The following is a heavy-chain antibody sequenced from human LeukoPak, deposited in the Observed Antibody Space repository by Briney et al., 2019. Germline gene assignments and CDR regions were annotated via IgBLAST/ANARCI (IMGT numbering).Heavy chain of an antibody. V-gene: IGHV3-23*01. Sequence: GGSLRLSCAASGFTFSSYAMGWVRQAPGKGLEWVSAISGSGGSTYYADSVKGRFTISRDNSKNTLYLQMNSLRAEDTAVYYCAKGGSGWYSIGYWGQGTLVTVSS. J-gene: IGHJ4*02. CDR3: AKGGSGWYSIGY. CDR2: ISGSGGST. D-gene: IGHD6-19*01. CDR1: GFTFSSYA.